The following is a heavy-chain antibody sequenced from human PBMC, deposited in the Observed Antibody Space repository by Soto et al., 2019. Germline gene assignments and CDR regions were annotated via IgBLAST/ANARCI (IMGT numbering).Heavy chain of an antibody. Sequence: EVQLVESGGALVQRGGSLRLSCVASGFTFSVYSMNWVRQAPGKGLEWFSYITSDTKTIKYADSVKGRFTISRDNAKNYVYLQMNSVGDGDTAVYYCASSVEGHFDYWGQGPVVTVSS. J-gene: IGHJ4*02. CDR2: ITSDTKTI. CDR3: ASSVEGHFDY. V-gene: IGHV3-48*02. CDR1: GFTFSVYS. D-gene: IGHD6-19*01.